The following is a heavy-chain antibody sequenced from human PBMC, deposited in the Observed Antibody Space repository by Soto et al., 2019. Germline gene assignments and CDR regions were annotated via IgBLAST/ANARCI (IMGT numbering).Heavy chain of an antibody. CDR1: GYTFTSYG. Sequence: VASVKVSCKASGYTFTSYGISWVRQAPGQGLEWMGWISAYNGNTNYAQKLQGRVTMTTDTSTSTAYMELRSLRSDDTAVYYCARDVAAPPRNYYYYGMDVWGQGTTVTVSS. CDR2: ISAYNGNT. D-gene: IGHD6-6*01. J-gene: IGHJ6*02. CDR3: ARDVAAPPRNYYYYGMDV. V-gene: IGHV1-18*01.